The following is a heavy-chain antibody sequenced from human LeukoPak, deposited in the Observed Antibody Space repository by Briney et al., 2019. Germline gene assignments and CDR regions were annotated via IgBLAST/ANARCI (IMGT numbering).Heavy chain of an antibody. J-gene: IGHJ5*01. D-gene: IGHD3-10*01. CDR2: IYSGGST. CDR1: GFTVSSNY. CDR3: ARGSSYYYGSGLDS. V-gene: IGHV3-66*01. Sequence: GGSLRLSCAASGFTVSSNYMSWVRQAPGKGLEWVSVIYSGGSTYYADSVKGRFTISRDNSKNTLYLQMNSLRAEDTAVYYCARGSSYYYGSGLDSWGQGTLVTVSS.